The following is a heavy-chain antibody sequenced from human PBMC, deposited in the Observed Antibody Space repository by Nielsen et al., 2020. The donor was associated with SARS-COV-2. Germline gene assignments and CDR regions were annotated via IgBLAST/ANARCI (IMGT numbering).Heavy chain of an antibody. Sequence: GESLKISCKGSGYSFTSYWIGWVRQMPGKGLEWMGIIYPGDSDTRYSPSFQGQVTISADKSISTAYLQWSSLKASDTAMYYCARHPRDSSPQKTYYYGMDVWGQGTTVTVSS. CDR3: ARHPRDSSPQKTYYYGMDV. CDR1: GYSFTSYW. V-gene: IGHV5-51*01. J-gene: IGHJ6*02. CDR2: IYPGDSDT. D-gene: IGHD6-6*01.